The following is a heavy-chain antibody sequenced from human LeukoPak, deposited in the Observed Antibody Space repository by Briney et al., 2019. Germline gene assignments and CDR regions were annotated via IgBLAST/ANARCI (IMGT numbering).Heavy chain of an antibody. V-gene: IGHV3-15*01. CDR1: GFTFINAW. CDR3: ATPRGFPLDF. CDR2: IKSKTDGGTT. Sequence: GGSLRLSCAASGFTFINAWMSWVRQDPGKGLEWVGHIKSKTDGGTTDYAAPVKGRFTISRDDSQNTLYLQMNSLKTEDTAVYYCATPRGFPLDFWGQGTLVTVSS. D-gene: IGHD3-16*01. J-gene: IGHJ4*02.